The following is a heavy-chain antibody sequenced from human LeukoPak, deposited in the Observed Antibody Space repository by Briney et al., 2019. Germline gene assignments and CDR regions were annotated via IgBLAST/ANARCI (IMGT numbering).Heavy chain of an antibody. CDR1: GGSFSGYY. CDR2: INHSGST. D-gene: IGHD2-21*02. Sequence: SETLSLTCAVYGGSFSGYYWSWIRQPPGKGLEWIGEINHSGSTNYNPSLKSRVTISVDTSKNQFSLKLSSVTAADTAVYYCARGGEDIVVVTYYFDYWGQGTLVTVSS. V-gene: IGHV4-34*01. J-gene: IGHJ4*02. CDR3: ARGGEDIVVVTYYFDY.